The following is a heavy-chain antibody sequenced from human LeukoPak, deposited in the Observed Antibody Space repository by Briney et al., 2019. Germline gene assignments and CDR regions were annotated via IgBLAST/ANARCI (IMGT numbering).Heavy chain of an antibody. J-gene: IGHJ5*02. V-gene: IGHV3-23*01. D-gene: IGHD3-10*01. Sequence: GGSLRLPCAASEFTFSNYAMNWVRQAPGKGLEWVSGISGGGGSTYYADSVKGRFTISRDNSKNTLYLQMDSLRAEDTALYYCAKGSGINHYHWIDPWGQGTLVTVSS. CDR2: ISGGGGST. CDR1: EFTFSNYA. CDR3: AKGSGINHYHWIDP.